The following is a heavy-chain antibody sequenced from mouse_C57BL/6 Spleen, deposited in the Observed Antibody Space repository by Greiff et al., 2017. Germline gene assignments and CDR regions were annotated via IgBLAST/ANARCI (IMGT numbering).Heavy chain of an antibody. V-gene: IGHV1-50*01. CDR3: ARRAGTYVDY. Sequence: QVQLQQSGAELVKPGASVKLSCKASGYTFTSYWMQWVKQRPGQGLEWIGEIDPSDSYTNYNQKFKGKATLTVDTSSSTAYMQLSSLTSEDCAVYYCARRAGTYVDYWGQGTTLTVSS. CDR2: IDPSDSYT. J-gene: IGHJ2*01. D-gene: IGHD3-3*01. CDR1: GYTFTSYW.